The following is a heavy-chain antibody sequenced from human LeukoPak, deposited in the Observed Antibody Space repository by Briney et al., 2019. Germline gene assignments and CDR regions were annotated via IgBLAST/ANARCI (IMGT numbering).Heavy chain of an antibody. J-gene: IGHJ4*02. CDR1: GYSFNTHC. Sequence: GESLKISCQGSGYSFNTHCIAWVREMPGKGLEWMGIIYPGDSDTRYSPSFQGQITMSADKSINTAYLRWSSLKASDTAMYYCARAYYCGGGGCKLEYWGQGTLVTVSS. CDR3: ARAYYCGGGGCKLEY. D-gene: IGHD2-21*01. CDR2: IYPGDSDT. V-gene: IGHV5-51*01.